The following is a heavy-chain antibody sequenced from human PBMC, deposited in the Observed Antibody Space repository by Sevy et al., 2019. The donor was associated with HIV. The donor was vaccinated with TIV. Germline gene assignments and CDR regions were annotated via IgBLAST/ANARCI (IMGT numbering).Heavy chain of an antibody. D-gene: IGHD6-19*01. CDR1: GFTFSTYG. Sequence: GGSLRLSCAASGFTFSTYGMHWVRQAPGKGLEWAAAISYDGIKKYYADSVKGRFTISRDNSKNTLYLEMNSLRPEDTAVYYCAKDWGGGNDWYLYFDHWGQGALVTVSS. CDR2: ISYDGIKK. V-gene: IGHV3-30*18. CDR3: AKDWGGGNDWYLYFDH. J-gene: IGHJ4*02.